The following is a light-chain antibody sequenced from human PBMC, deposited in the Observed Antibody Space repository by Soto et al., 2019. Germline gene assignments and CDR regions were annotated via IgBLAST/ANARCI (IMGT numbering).Light chain of an antibody. V-gene: IGLV1-44*01. J-gene: IGLJ3*02. CDR1: SSNIGSNT. CDR3: AAWDGSLNGWV. CDR2: NNN. Sequence: QSVLTQPPSASGTPGQRVTISCSGSSSNIGSNTVNWYQHLPGTAPKLLIYNNNQRPSGVPDRFSGSKSGTSASLAISGLQSEDEADYYCAAWDGSLNGWVFGGGTKVTVL.